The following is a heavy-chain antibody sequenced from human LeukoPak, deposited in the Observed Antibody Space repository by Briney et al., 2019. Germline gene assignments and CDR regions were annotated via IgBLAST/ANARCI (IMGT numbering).Heavy chain of an antibody. J-gene: IGHJ4*02. V-gene: IGHV1-2*06. Sequence: ASVKVSCKASGYTFTGYYMHWVRQAPGQGLEWMGRINPNSGGTNYAQKFRGRVTMTRDTSISTAYMELSRLRSDDTAVYYCARGYMAYYYDSAGYWGQGTLVTVSS. CDR3: ARGYMAYYYDSAGY. CDR1: GYTFTGYY. D-gene: IGHD3-22*01. CDR2: INPNSGGT.